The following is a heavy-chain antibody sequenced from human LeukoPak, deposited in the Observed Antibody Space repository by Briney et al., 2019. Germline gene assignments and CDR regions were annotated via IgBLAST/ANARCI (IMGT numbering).Heavy chain of an antibody. CDR2: IKSKTDGGTT. Sequence: GGSLRLSCAASGFTFSNAWMSWVRQAPGKWLEWVGRIKSKTDGGTTDYAAPVKGRFTISRDDSKNTLYLQMNSLKTEDTAVYYCTTLMSEYCTNGVCYPGAYWGQGTLVTVSS. D-gene: IGHD2-8*01. CDR3: TTLMSEYCTNGVCYPGAY. CDR1: GFTFSNAW. J-gene: IGHJ4*02. V-gene: IGHV3-15*01.